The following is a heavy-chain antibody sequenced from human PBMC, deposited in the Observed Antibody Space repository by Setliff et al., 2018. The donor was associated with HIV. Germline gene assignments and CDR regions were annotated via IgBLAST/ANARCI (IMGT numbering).Heavy chain of an antibody. J-gene: IGHJ4*02. V-gene: IGHV4-59*01. CDR2: IFYNGRI. CDR1: GASIHSYY. Sequence: NPSETLSLTCGVSGASIHSYYWMWIRQPPGKGLEWIGHIFYNGRIDYTPSLKSRLTISVDTSNNQVSLQLSSLTPADTAVYFCARSSVGYVDYWGPGKLVTVSS. CDR3: ARSSVGYVDY. D-gene: IGHD2-2*01.